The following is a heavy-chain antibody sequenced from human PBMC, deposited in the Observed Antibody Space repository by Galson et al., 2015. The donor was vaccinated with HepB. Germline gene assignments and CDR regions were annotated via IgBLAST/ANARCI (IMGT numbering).Heavy chain of an antibody. Sequence: SLRLSCAASGFTFSGSAMHWVRQASGKGLEWVGRIRSKANSYATAYAASVKGRFTISRDDSKNTAYLQMNSLKTEDTAVYYCKYERQQLATNYYYYGMDVWGQGTTVTVSS. V-gene: IGHV3-73*01. CDR3: KYERQQLATNYYYYGMDV. CDR1: GFTFSGSA. CDR2: IRSKANSYAT. J-gene: IGHJ6*02. D-gene: IGHD6-13*01.